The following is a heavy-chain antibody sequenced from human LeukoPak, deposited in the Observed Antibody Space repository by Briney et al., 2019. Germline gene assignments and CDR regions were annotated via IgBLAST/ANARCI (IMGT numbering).Heavy chain of an antibody. CDR2: IYYSGST. CDR3: ARLEDCTNGVCPLDGMDV. J-gene: IGHJ6*02. CDR1: GGSISSYY. V-gene: IGHV4-59*12. D-gene: IGHD2-8*01. Sequence: SETLSLTCTVSGGSISSYYWSWIRQPPGKGLEWIGYIYYSGSTNYNPSLKSRVTISVDTSKNQFSLKLSSVTAADTAVYYCARLEDCTNGVCPLDGMDVWGQGTTVTVSS.